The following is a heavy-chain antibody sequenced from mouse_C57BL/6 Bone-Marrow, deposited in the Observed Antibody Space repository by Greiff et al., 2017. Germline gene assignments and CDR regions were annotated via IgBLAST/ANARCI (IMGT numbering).Heavy chain of an antibody. CDR3: TREKLGRGDY. D-gene: IGHD4-1*01. CDR2: IYPGNSDT. Sequence: VHVKQSGPVLARPGASVKMSCKTSGYTFTSYWMHWVKQRPGQGLEWIGAIYPGNSDTSYNQKFKGKAKLTAVTSASTAYMELSSLTNEDSAVYYCTREKLGRGDYWGQGTTLTVSS. CDR1: GYTFTSYW. J-gene: IGHJ2*01. V-gene: IGHV1-5*01.